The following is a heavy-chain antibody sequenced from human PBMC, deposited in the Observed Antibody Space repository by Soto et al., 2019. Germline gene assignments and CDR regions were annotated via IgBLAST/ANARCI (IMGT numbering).Heavy chain of an antibody. V-gene: IGHV3-7*03. Sequence: EMQLEESGGGLVQPGGSRRLSCEASGFSFTNHWMSWVRQAPGQGLEWLANIKQDGGETYYLESVKGRFSISRDNAKDSVYRQMSGLRAEDTAVYYCARHGFHRDALDLWGQGTLVTVSS. CDR3: ARHGFHRDALDL. D-gene: IGHD2-2*03. CDR1: GFSFTNHW. CDR2: IKQDGGET. J-gene: IGHJ3*01.